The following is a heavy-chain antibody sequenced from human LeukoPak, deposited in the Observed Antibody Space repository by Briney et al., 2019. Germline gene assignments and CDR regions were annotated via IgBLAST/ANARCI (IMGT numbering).Heavy chain of an antibody. CDR2: IYYHENT. J-gene: IGHJ4*02. CDR1: GGSISSSSDY. D-gene: IGHD1-1*01. Sequence: SETLSLTCTVSGGSISSSSDYWGWIRQAPGKGLEWIGSIYYHENTYYNSSLKSRVTISVDTSKNQFSLKLNSVTAADTAVYFCASRSYSASYWKHFDYWGQGTLVTVSS. CDR3: ASRSYSASYWKHFDY. V-gene: IGHV4-39*01.